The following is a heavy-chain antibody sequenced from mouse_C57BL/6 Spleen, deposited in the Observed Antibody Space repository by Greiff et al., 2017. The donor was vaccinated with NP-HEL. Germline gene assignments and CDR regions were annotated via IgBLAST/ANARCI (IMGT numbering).Heavy chain of an antibody. J-gene: IGHJ4*01. CDR3: ARSGIAYYYAMDY. Sequence: QVQLQQPGAELVKPGASVKLSCKASGYTFTSYWMHWVKQRPGQGLEWIGEIDPSDSYTNYNQKFKDKSTLTVDKSSSTAYMQLSSLTSEDSAVYYCARSGIAYYYAMDYWGQGTSVTVSS. CDR1: GYTFTSYW. D-gene: IGHD1-1*01. V-gene: IGHV1-69*01. CDR2: IDPSDSYT.